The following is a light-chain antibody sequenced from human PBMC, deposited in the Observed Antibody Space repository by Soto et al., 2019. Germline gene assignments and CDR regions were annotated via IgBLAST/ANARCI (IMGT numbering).Light chain of an antibody. CDR2: DVS. CDR1: SSDVGGYNY. Sequence: QSALTQPASVSGSPGQSITISCTGNSSDVGGYNYVSWYQQHPGKAPKLMIYDVSNPPSGVSNRFSGSKSGNTASLTISGLQAEDEADYYCSSYTSSLFVFGTGTKLTVL. J-gene: IGLJ1*01. CDR3: SSYTSSLFV. V-gene: IGLV2-14*01.